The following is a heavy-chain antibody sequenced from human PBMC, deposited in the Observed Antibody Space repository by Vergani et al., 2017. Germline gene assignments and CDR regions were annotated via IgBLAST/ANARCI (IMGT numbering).Heavy chain of an antibody. D-gene: IGHD3-16*01. V-gene: IGHV3-21*04. J-gene: IGHJ4*02. CDR3: AKDGGDY. Sequence: EVQLVESGGGLVKRGGSLRLSCAASGFTFSSYSMNWVRQAPGKGLEWVSSISSSSSYIHYSDSLKGRFTISRDNAKSSLYLQMNSLRADDTAVYYCAKDGGDYWGQGTLVTVSS. CDR2: ISSSSSYI. CDR1: GFTFSSYS.